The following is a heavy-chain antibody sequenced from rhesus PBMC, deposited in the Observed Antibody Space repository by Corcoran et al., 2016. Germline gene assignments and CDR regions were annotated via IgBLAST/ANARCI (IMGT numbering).Heavy chain of an antibody. J-gene: IGHJ4*01. V-gene: IGHV3S5*01. CDR2: INGAGGST. CDR3: AKGFYGSNI. Sequence: EVQLVETGGGLVQPGGSLTLSCAASGFTFSSYGMSLVRQAPGKGLEWVSTINGAGGSTYYADSVKGRFTISRDNSKNTLSLQRNSLRAEDTAVYYCAKGFYGSNIWGQGVLVTVSS. D-gene: IGHD4-29*01. CDR1: GFTFSSYG.